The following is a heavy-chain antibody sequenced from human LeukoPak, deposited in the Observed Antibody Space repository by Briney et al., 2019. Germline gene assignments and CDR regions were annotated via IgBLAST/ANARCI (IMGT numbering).Heavy chain of an antibody. CDR2: IYYSGST. CDR3: ARHAAYNWNDAAFDY. Sequence: PGGSLRLSCAASGFTFSDYYMSWIRQPPGKGLAWIGYIYYSGSTNYNPSLKSRVTISVDTSKNQFSLKLSSVTAADTAVYYCARHAAYNWNDAAFDYWGQGTLVTVSS. CDR1: GFTFSDYY. D-gene: IGHD1-20*01. J-gene: IGHJ4*02. V-gene: IGHV4-59*08.